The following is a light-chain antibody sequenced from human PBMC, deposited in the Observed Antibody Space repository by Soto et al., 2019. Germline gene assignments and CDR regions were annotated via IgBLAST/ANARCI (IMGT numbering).Light chain of an antibody. V-gene: IGLV2-23*01. CDR1: SSDVGSDNL. J-gene: IGLJ2*01. Sequence: QSVLTQPASVSGSPGQSLTISCPGTSSDVGSDNLVSWYQQHPGKAPKLMIYEGSKRPSGVSNRFSGSKSGNTASLTISGLQAEDEADYYCCSYAGSSTAIFGGGTKVTVL. CDR2: EGS. CDR3: CSYAGSSTAI.